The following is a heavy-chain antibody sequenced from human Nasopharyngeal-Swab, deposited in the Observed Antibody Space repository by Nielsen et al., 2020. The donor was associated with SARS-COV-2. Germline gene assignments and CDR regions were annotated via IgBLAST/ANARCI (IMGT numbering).Heavy chain of an antibody. Sequence: GGSLRLSCAASGFTFSSYGMHWVRQDPGKGLEWVAVIWYDGSNKYYADSVKGRFTISRDNSKNTLYLRMNSLRAEDTAVYYCARGITMVQGVIITNYYYGMDVWGQGTTVTVSS. CDR3: ARGITMVQGVIITNYYYGMDV. D-gene: IGHD3-10*01. V-gene: IGHV3-33*01. CDR1: GFTFSSYG. J-gene: IGHJ6*02. CDR2: IWYDGSNK.